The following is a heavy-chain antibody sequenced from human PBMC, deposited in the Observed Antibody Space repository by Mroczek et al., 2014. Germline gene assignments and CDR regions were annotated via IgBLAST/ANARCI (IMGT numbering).Heavy chain of an antibody. CDR2: ISSYSGST. J-gene: IGHJ4*01. CDR3: ARYVWYSSYPHSYSGLDY. Sequence: VQLVEDWRWPGAARGASLRLSCAASGFNIYSSYMHWVRQAPGKGLEWVASISSYSGSTYYADSVKGRFTISADTSKNTAYLQMNSLRAEDTAVYYCARYVWYSSYPHSYSGLDYWGQGTLVTVSS. D-gene: IGHD3-16*01. V-gene: IGHV3-30-3*01. CDR1: GFNIYSSY.